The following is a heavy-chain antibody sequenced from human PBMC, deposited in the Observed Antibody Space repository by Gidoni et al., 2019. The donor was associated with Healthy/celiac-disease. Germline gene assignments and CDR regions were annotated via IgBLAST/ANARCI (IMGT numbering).Heavy chain of an antibody. D-gene: IGHD4-17*01. CDR3: ARDHGVTTVTTDYYYGMDV. CDR1: GFPFSSYG. CDR2: IWYDGSNK. V-gene: IGHV3-33*01. J-gene: IGHJ6*02. Sequence: QVQLVESGGGVVQPGRSMRLSWAASGFPFSSYGMHWVRQAPGKGLERVAVIWYDGSNKYYADSGKGRFTSSRDNSKNTLYMQMNSLRAEDTAVYYCARDHGVTTVTTDYYYGMDVWGQGTTVTVSS.